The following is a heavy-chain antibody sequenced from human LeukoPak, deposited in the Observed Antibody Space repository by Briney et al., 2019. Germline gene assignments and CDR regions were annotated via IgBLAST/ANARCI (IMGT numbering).Heavy chain of an antibody. CDR3: VKESLRESFGL. D-gene: IGHD4-17*01. CDR2: ISWNSGSI. J-gene: IGHJ3*01. Sequence: GGSLRLSCAASGFTFDDYAMHWVRQAPGKGLEWVSGISWNSGSIGYADSVKGRFTISRDNAKNSLYLQMNSLRPEDTAMYYCVKESLRESFGLWGQGTMVSVSS. CDR1: GFTFDDYA. V-gene: IGHV3-9*01.